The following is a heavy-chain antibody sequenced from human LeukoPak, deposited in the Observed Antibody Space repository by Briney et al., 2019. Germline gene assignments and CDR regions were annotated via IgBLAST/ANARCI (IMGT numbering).Heavy chain of an antibody. CDR1: GFTLSSYA. CDR3: AKVGPAGSGYIDC. D-gene: IGHD2-15*01. CDR2: ISGPAGST. V-gene: IGHV3-23*01. J-gene: IGHJ4*02. Sequence: GGSLRLSCAASGFTLSSYAMTWVRQAPGKGLEWVSDISGPAGSTYYADSVRGRYTISRDISKNTLYLQMNSLRAEDTAVYYCAKVGPAGSGYIDCWGQGTLVTVSS.